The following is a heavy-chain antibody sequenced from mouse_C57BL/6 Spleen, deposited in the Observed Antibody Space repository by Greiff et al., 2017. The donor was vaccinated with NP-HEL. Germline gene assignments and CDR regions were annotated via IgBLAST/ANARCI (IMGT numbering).Heavy chain of an antibody. Sequence: EVQRVESGGGLVQPGGSMKLSCVASGFTFSNYWMNWVRQSPEKGLEWVAQIRLKSDNYATHYAESVKGRFTISRDDSKSSVYLQMNNLRAEDTGIYYCTGGAAQATWFAYWGQGTLVTVSA. D-gene: IGHD3-2*02. CDR2: IRLKSDNYAT. V-gene: IGHV6-3*01. CDR1: GFTFSNYW. CDR3: TGGAAQATWFAY. J-gene: IGHJ3*01.